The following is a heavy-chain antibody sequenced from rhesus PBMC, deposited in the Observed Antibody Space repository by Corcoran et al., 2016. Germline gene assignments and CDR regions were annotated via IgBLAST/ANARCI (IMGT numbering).Heavy chain of an antibody. CDR3: ARHPQPSSSGGAWGNRFDV. CDR1: GGSITTNNW. D-gene: IGHD7-45*01. V-gene: IGHV4-65*02. J-gene: IGHJ5-1*01. Sequence: QVQLQESGPGLLKPSETLSLTCAVSGGSITTNNWWTWIRQPPGKGLAGIGNIGGIGGFTYNPPSIEMRGTISKDSSRNQFCLNQTSRTAADTAMYCCARHPQPSSSGGAWGNRFDVWGAGVLVVVSS. CDR2: IGGIGGFT.